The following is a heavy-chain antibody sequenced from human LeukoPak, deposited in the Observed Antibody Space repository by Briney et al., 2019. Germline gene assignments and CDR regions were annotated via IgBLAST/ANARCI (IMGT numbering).Heavy chain of an antibody. Sequence: GGSLRLSCAASGFTFSGSAMHWVRQASGNGLEWVGRIRSKANSYATAYAASVKGRFTISRDDSKNTAYLQMNSLKTEDTAVYYCTRQSPIYCGGDCYLFDYWGQGTLVTVSS. V-gene: IGHV3-73*01. CDR3: TRQSPIYCGGDCYLFDY. D-gene: IGHD2-21*02. CDR2: IRSKANSYAT. J-gene: IGHJ4*02. CDR1: GFTFSGSA.